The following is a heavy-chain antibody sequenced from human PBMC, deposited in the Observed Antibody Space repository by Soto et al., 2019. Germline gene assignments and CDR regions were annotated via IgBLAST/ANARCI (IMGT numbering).Heavy chain of an antibody. J-gene: IGHJ4*02. CDR1: GGTFSSYA. CDR2: IIPIFGTA. CDR3: ARDAVPGYGGYQLDY. D-gene: IGHD4-17*01. V-gene: IGHV1-69*05. Sequence: QVQLVQSGAEVKKPGSSVKVSCKASGGTFSSYAISWVRQAPGQGLEWMGGIIPIFGTAKYAQKFQGRVTXPXAXSXGTAYMELSSLRSEDTAVYYGARDAVPGYGGYQLDYWGQGTLVTVSS.